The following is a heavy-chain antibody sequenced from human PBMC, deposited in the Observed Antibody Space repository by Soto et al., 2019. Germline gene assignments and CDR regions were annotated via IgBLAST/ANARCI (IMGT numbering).Heavy chain of an antibody. CDR3: AKDKGLGIAVAGYHMDV. V-gene: IGHV3-30*18. CDR2: ISYDGSNK. Sequence: GGSLRLSCAASGFTFSSYGMHWVRQAPGKGLEWVAVISYDGSNKYYADSVKGRFTISRDNSKNTLYLQMNSLRAEDTAVYYCAKDKGLGIAVAGYHMDVWGKGTTVTVSS. J-gene: IGHJ6*03. CDR1: GFTFSSYG. D-gene: IGHD6-19*01.